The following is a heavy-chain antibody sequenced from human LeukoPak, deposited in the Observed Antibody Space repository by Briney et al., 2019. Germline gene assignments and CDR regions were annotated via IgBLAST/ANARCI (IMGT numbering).Heavy chain of an antibody. CDR2: IIPIFGTA. D-gene: IGHD5-18*01. J-gene: IGHJ6*03. Sequence: ASVKVSCKASGGTFSSYAIIWVRQAPGQGLEWMGGIIPIFGTANYAQKFQGRVTITTDESTSTAYMELSSLRSEDTAVYYCARSSYTAMVTSYYYYYMDVWGKGTTVTVSS. CDR3: ARSSYTAMVTSYYYYYMDV. CDR1: GGTFSSYA. V-gene: IGHV1-69*05.